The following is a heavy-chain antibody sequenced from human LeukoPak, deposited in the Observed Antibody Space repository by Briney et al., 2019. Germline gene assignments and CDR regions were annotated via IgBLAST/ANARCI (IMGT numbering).Heavy chain of an antibody. CDR2: FDPEDGET. CDR3: ATDSHCSGGSCYFH. V-gene: IGHV1-24*01. CDR1: GYTLTELS. J-gene: IGHJ4*02. D-gene: IGHD2-15*01. Sequence: ASVKVSCKVSGYTLTELSMHWVRQAPGKGLEWMGGFDPEDGETIYAQKFQGRVTMTEDPSTDTAYMELSSLRSEDTAVYYCATDSHCSGGSCYFHWGQGTLVTVSS.